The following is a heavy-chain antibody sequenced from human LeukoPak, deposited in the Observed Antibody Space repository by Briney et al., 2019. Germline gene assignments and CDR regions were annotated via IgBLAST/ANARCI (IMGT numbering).Heavy chain of an antibody. CDR3: AREAAAGTISSVDAFDI. Sequence: GGSLRLSCAGSGFSFSSYGMHWVRQAPGKGLEWMAFIRSDGSNKYYAGSVKGRFTISRDNSKNTLYLQINSLRAEDTAVYYCAREAAAGTISSVDAFDIWGQGTMVTVSS. CDR1: GFSFSSYG. D-gene: IGHD6-13*01. V-gene: IGHV3-30*02. CDR2: IRSDGSNK. J-gene: IGHJ3*02.